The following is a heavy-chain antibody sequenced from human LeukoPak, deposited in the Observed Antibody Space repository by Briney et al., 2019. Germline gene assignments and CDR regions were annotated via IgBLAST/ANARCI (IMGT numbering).Heavy chain of an antibody. J-gene: IGHJ4*02. V-gene: IGHV4-39*01. CDR1: GGSISSSSYY. CDR2: IYYSGST. Sequence: SETLSLTCTVSGGSISSSSYYWGWIRQPPGKGLEWIGSIYYSGSTYYNPSLKSRVTISIDASKNQFSLKLSSVTAADTAVYYCARRLAGTEDYWGQGTLVTVSS. CDR3: ARRLAGTEDY. D-gene: IGHD6-13*01.